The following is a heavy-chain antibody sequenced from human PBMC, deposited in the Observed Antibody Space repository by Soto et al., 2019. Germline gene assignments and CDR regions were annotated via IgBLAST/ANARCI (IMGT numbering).Heavy chain of an antibody. J-gene: IGHJ4*02. D-gene: IGHD3-16*02. V-gene: IGHV3-23*01. CDR1: GFTFSSYA. CDR3: ARGGLSPQRPFDY. Sequence: GGSLRLSCAASGFTFSSYAMSWVRQAPGKGLEWVSAISGSGGSTYYADSVKGRFTISRDNSKNTLYLQMNSLRAEDTAVYYCARGGLSPQRPFDYWGQGTLVTVSS. CDR2: ISGSGGST.